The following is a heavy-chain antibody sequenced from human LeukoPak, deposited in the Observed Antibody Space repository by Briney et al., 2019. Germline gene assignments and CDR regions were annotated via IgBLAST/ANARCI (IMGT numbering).Heavy chain of an antibody. CDR2: VYYTGST. V-gene: IGHV4-39*01. J-gene: IGHJ4*02. D-gene: IGHD3-16*01. CDR3: ARRWGNIVGVTYEY. Sequence: SETLSLTCTISGSSITSVSHYWGWIRQPPGRGLEWIGDVYYTGSTYYSPSLRSRVTMSVHTSENQFSLRLNSVTAVDTAVYYCARRWGNIVGVTYEYWGQGTLVTVSS. CDR1: GSSITSVSHY.